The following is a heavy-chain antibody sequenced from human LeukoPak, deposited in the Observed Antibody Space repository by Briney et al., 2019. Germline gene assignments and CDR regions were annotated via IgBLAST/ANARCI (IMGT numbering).Heavy chain of an antibody. J-gene: IGHJ5*02. Sequence: ASVKVSCKXSGGTFSSYAISWVRQAPGQGLERMGGIIPIFGTANYSQKFQGRVTITADESTSTAYMELSSLRSEDTAVYYCARDHGRGSGSSWGQGTLVTVSS. CDR1: GGTFSSYA. CDR2: IIPIFGTA. D-gene: IGHD3-10*01. V-gene: IGHV1-69*13. CDR3: ARDHGRGSGSS.